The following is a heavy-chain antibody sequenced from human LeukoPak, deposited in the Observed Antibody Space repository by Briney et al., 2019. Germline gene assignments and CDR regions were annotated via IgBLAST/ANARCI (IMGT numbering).Heavy chain of an antibody. CDR1: GGSISSYY. CDR3: TRGHGWTDY. D-gene: IGHD6-19*01. CDR2: IDNSGRN. Sequence: SETLSLTCTVSGGSISSYYWTWIRQPAGKGLEWIGRIDNSGRNDYNPSLKSRVTMSVDTSKNQFSLELTSVTAADTAVYYCTRGHGWTDYWGQGTLVTVSS. V-gene: IGHV4-4*07. J-gene: IGHJ4*02.